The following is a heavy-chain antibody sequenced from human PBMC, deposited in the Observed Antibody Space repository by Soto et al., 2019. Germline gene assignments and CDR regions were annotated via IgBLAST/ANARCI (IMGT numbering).Heavy chain of an antibody. CDR3: ARVSSGIASPCIDY. J-gene: IGHJ4*02. V-gene: IGHV3-30-3*01. CDR1: GFTFSAHA. CDR2: ISYDGISK. D-gene: IGHD3-10*01. Sequence: QVQLVESGGGVVQPGRSLRLSCEVSGFTFSAHAMHWVRQAPGKGMEWIAVISYDGISKYHADSLKGRFTISRDNSKNTVYLQMNSLRADDTDLYYCARVSSGIASPCIDYWGQGTLIIVSS.